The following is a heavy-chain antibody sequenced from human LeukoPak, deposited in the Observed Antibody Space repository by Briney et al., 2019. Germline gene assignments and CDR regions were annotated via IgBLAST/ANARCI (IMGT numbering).Heavy chain of an antibody. CDR1: GGSISSSSYY. D-gene: IGHD3-3*01. CDR2: IYHSGST. V-gene: IGHV4-30-2*01. Sequence: SETLSLTCTVSGGSISSSSYYWSWIRQPPGKGLEWIGYIYHSGSTYYNPSLKSRVTISVDRSKNQFSLKLSSVTAADTAVYYCAIDLRTIFGATDAFDIWGQGTMVTVSS. CDR3: AIDLRTIFGATDAFDI. J-gene: IGHJ3*02.